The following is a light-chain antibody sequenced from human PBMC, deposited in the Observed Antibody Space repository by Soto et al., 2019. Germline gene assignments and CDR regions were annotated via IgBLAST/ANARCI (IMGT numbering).Light chain of an antibody. J-gene: IGKJ4*01. CDR1: QSVSSN. V-gene: IGKV3D-15*01. Sequence: EIVMTQSPATLSVSPGERATLSCRASQSVSSNLAWYQQKPGQAPRLLIYVASTRATGIPARFSGSGSGTEFTLTISSLQSEAFAVYYCQQYNKWPLSFGGGTKVEIK. CDR3: QQYNKWPLS. CDR2: VAS.